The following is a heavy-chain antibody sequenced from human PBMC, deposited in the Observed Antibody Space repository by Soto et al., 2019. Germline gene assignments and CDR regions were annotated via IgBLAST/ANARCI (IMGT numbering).Heavy chain of an antibody. V-gene: IGHV4-59*02. J-gene: IGHJ4*02. CDR3: ARDPGYCTNGVCPIFDF. Sequence: QVHLRASGPGLVKSSGPLSLTCTVSGDSVTNYFWSWMRQPQGKGLEWIGHMYHGGRTNYSPSLKSRVTMSLDSSKNQFSLNLSSVTAADTAVYFCARDPGYCTNGVCPIFDFWGQGVLVAVSS. CDR1: GDSVTNYF. CDR2: MYHGGRT. D-gene: IGHD2-8*01.